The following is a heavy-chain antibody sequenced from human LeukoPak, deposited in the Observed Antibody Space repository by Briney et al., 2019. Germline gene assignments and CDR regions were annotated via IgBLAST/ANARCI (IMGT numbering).Heavy chain of an antibody. CDR1: GITFSRFW. J-gene: IGHJ4*02. CDR3: GRDLGGRSGY. CDR2: INQDGSEK. V-gene: IGHV3-7*03. D-gene: IGHD1-26*01. Sequence: PGGSLRLSCAASGITFSRFWMSWVRQAPGKGLQWVANINQDGSEKHYVDSVKGRFTISRDNAENSLYLQMNSLRAEDTAVYYCGRDLGGRSGYWGQGALVTVSS.